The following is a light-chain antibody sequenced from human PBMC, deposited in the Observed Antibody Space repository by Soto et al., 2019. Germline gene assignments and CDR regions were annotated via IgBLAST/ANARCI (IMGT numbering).Light chain of an antibody. Sequence: QSALTQPASVSGSPGQSITISCTGSSSDVGGYNYVSWYQQHPGKAPKLMIFEVRDRPSGVSTRFSGSKSGNTASLTISGVQAEDEADYYCCSYAGTTTWVFGGGTKVTVL. CDR2: EVR. J-gene: IGLJ3*02. CDR1: SSDVGGYNY. CDR3: CSYAGTTTWV. V-gene: IGLV2-23*02.